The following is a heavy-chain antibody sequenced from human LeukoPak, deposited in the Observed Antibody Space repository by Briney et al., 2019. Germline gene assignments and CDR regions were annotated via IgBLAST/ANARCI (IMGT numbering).Heavy chain of an antibody. CDR2: INHSGRT. D-gene: IGHD2-15*01. Sequence: KPSENESLACVVYGGSFSGDYWSWIRQPPGRGLEWIGEINHSGRTNYNPSLKSRVTISIDTSKNHFSLNVNSVTAADAAMYYCVRSKSGAYGWFDPWGPGTLVTVSS. CDR3: VRSKSGAYGWFDP. CDR1: GGSFSGDY. J-gene: IGHJ5*02. V-gene: IGHV4-34*01.